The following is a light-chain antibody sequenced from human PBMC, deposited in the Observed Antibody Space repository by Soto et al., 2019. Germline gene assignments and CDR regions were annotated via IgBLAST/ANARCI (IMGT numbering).Light chain of an antibody. CDR3: QQYDDLPLT. CDR2: WAS. Sequence: VLTQSPDTLAVSLGGRATIHCRSNQSVLFVSNNKNFLAWYQQKPGQPPKLFLNWASTRESGVPDRFIGGGSGTEFTLTISSLQPEDIGTYFCQQYDDLPLTFGGGTTVEIK. CDR1: QSVLFVSNNKNF. V-gene: IGKV4-1*01. J-gene: IGKJ4*01.